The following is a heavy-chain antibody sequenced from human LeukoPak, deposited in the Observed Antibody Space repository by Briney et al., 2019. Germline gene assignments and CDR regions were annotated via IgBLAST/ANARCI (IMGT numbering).Heavy chain of an antibody. CDR2: IIPIFGTT. CDR3: ARGWQLGGDLGDAFDI. D-gene: IGHD2-21*01. V-gene: IGHV1-69*13. CDR1: GYTLTELS. J-gene: IGHJ3*02. Sequence: ASVKVSCKVSGYTLTELSMHWVRQAPGQGLEWMGGIIPIFGTTNYAQKFQGRVTITADESTSTAYMELSSLRSEDTAVYYCARGWQLGGDLGDAFDIWGQGTMVTVSS.